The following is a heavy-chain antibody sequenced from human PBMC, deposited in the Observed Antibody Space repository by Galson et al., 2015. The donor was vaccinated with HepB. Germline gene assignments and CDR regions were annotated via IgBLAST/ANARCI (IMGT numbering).Heavy chain of an antibody. CDR3: ARDGGGYCSGGSCYAFDI. V-gene: IGHV4-59*01. CDR1: GGSISSYY. CDR2: IYYSGST. D-gene: IGHD2-15*01. Sequence: ETLSLTCTVSGGSISSYYWSWIRQPPGKGLEWIGYIYYSGSTNYNPSLKSRVTISVDTSKNQFSLKLSSVTAADTAVYYCARDGGGYCSGGSCYAFDIWGQGTMVTVSS. J-gene: IGHJ3*02.